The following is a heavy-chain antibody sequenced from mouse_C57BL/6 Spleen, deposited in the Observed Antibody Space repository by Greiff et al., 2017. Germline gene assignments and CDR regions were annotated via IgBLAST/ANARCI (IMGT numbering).Heavy chain of an antibody. CDR2: INYDGSST. D-gene: IGHD2-5*01. Sequence: EVQVVASEGGLVQPGSSMQLSCTASGFTFSDYYMAWVRQVPEKGLAWVANINYDGSSTYYLDSLTSRFIISRDNAKNILYLQRSSLKSEDTATDYWARSPSADYSNYYFDYWGQGTTLTVSS. CDR1: GFTFSDYY. V-gene: IGHV5-16*01. CDR3: ARSPSADYSNYYFDY. J-gene: IGHJ2*01.